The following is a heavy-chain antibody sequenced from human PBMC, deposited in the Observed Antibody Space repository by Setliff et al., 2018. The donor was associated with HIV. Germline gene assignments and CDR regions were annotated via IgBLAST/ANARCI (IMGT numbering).Heavy chain of an antibody. CDR2: IGTMYYSGNT. CDR1: GDSINSGAYY. CDR3: ARRFNSYDSSGFDP. V-gene: IGHV4-39*01. J-gene: IGHJ3*01. D-gene: IGHD3-22*01. Sequence: SETLSLTCTVSGDSINSGAYYWGWIRQPPGKGLEWIGTIGTMYYSGNTYYNPSLRSRVTISIDTSKNQFSLRLTSVSAADTAIYYCARRFNSYDSSGFDPWGPGTMVTVSS.